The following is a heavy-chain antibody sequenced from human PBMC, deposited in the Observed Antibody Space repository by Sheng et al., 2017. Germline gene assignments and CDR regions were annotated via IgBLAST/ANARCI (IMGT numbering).Heavy chain of an antibody. V-gene: IGHV4-4*07. D-gene: IGHD3-22*01. CDR3: ARELRHTMIVGGYYYYGMDV. CDR1: GGSISSYY. Sequence: QVQLQESGPGLVKPSETLSLTCTVSGGSISSYYWSWIRQPAGKGLEWIGRIYTSGSTNYNTSLKSRVTMSVDTSKNQFSLKLSSVTAADTAVYYCARELRHTMIVGGYYYYGMDVWGQGTTVTVSS. J-gene: IGHJ6*02. CDR2: IYTSGST.